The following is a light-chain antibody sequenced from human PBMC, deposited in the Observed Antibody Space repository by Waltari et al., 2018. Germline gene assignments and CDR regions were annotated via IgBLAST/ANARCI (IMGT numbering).Light chain of an antibody. V-gene: IGKV1-9*01. CDR2: AAS. CDR3: QQLNSYPIT. CDR1: QGISSF. J-gene: IGKJ5*01. Sequence: IQLTQSPSSLSASVGDRVTITCPASQGISSFLDWYQQKPGKAPKVLIYAASTLQSGVPSRFSGSGSGTDFTLTISSLQPEDFATYYCQQLNSYPITFGQGTRLEIK.